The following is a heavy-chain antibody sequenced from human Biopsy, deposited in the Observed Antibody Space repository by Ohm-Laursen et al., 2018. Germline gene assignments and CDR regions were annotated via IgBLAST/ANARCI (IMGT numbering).Heavy chain of an antibody. CDR3: AADINVWNVNY. CDR2: FAPENGKT. Sequence: ASVKVSCKVSGYTLTELSMHWVRQAPGKGLEWMGGFAPENGKTVYAQNFQARVSMTEDTSTVTAYMELRSLRSEDTAVYYCAADINVWNVNYWGQGTQVTVSS. V-gene: IGHV1-24*01. J-gene: IGHJ4*02. CDR1: GYTLTELS. D-gene: IGHD1-1*01.